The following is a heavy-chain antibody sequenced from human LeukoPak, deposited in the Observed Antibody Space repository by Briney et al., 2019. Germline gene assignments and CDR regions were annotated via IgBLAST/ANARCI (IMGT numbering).Heavy chain of an antibody. CDR2: IYNSGST. Sequence: PSETLSLTCTVSGGSISGYYWSWIRQPPGKGLEWIGYIYNSGSTNYNPSLKSRVTISLDTSRNQFSLRLSSVTAADTAVYYCASIPIRAAGTRNRGWFDPWGQGTLVTVSS. CDR3: ASIPIRAAGTRNRGWFDP. V-gene: IGHV4-59*12. CDR1: GGSISGYY. D-gene: IGHD1-1*01. J-gene: IGHJ5*02.